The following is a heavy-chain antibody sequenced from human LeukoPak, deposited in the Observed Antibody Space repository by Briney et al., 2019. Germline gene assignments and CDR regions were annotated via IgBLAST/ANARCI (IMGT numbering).Heavy chain of an antibody. CDR2: VSSNGGST. CDR1: GFTFSSYA. Sequence: GGSLRLSCAASGFTFSSYAMHWVRQAPGKGLEYVSAVSSNGGSTYYANSVKGRVTISRDNSKNTLYLQMGSLRAEDMAVYYCARDGGYCSGGSCPSYYFDYWGQGTLVTVSS. CDR3: ARDGGYCSGGSCPSYYFDY. V-gene: IGHV3-64*01. D-gene: IGHD2-15*01. J-gene: IGHJ4*02.